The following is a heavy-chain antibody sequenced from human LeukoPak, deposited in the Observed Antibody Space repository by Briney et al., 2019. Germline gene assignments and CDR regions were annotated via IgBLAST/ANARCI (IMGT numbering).Heavy chain of an antibody. V-gene: IGHV3-7*01. J-gene: IGHJ5*02. Sequence: GGSLRLSCAASGFSFSTYWMTWVRQAPGKGLEWVAIIKQDGSEKYSVDSVKGRFTISRDNAKNSLYLEMNSLRAEDTAVYYCTTDNYDILTFDPWGQGTLVTVSS. CDR2: IKQDGSEK. CDR1: GFSFSTYW. CDR3: TTDNYDILTFDP. D-gene: IGHD3-9*01.